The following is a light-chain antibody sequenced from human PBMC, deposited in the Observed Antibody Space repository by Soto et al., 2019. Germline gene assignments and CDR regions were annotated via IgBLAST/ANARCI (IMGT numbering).Light chain of an antibody. CDR1: QSVSSY. Sequence: EIVLTQSPATLSLSPGERATLSCRASQSVSSYLAWYQQKPGQAPRLLIYDASNRATGIPARFSGSGSGTYFTLTITRLEPEDSAVYYSKQRSNWPSFGGGTKVEIK. J-gene: IGKJ4*01. CDR2: DAS. V-gene: IGKV3-11*01. CDR3: KQRSNWPS.